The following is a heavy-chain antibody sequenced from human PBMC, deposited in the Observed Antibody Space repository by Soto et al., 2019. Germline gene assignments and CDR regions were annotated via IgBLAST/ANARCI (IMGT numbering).Heavy chain of an antibody. V-gene: IGHV3-30-3*01. Sequence: QVQLVDPGGGLFKPGSSLRPSVPASGFTFGGYPMHWFPRAPARGLGWGAVISYDGGNKYYADSVKGRFTISRDNSKNTLYLQMNSLRAEDTAVYYCARDPTTVTTSWFDPWGQGTLVTVSS. D-gene: IGHD4-17*01. CDR2: ISYDGGNK. J-gene: IGHJ5*02. CDR3: ARDPTTVTTSWFDP. CDR1: GFTFGGYP.